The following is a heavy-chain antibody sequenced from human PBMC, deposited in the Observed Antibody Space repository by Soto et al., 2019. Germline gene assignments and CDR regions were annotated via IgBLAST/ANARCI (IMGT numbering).Heavy chain of an antibody. J-gene: IGHJ4*02. D-gene: IGHD2-21*02. CDR1: GFSFDDFV. CDR2: VSWNSGAK. V-gene: IGHV3-9*01. CDR3: AKGVATAVPALDY. Sequence: GGSLRLSCVASGFSFDDFVMNWVRQRPGKGLEWVSSVSWNSGAKLYADSVKGRFAISRDSAKKSVYLQMNSLRPDDTAFYYCAKGVATAVPALDYWGQGTLVTVSS.